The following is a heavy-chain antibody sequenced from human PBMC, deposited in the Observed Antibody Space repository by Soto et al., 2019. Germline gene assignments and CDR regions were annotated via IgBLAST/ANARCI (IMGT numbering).Heavy chain of an antibody. Sequence: SVKVSCKASGGTFSSYAISWVRQPPGQGLEWMGGIIPIFGTANYAQKFQGRVTITADESTSTAYMELSSLRSEDTAVYYCARQRTYDYDRSCRAFDIWGQGTMVTVSS. V-gene: IGHV1-69*13. J-gene: IGHJ3*02. CDR3: ARQRTYDYDRSCRAFDI. CDR2: IIPIFGTA. CDR1: GGTFSSYA. D-gene: IGHD3-22*01.